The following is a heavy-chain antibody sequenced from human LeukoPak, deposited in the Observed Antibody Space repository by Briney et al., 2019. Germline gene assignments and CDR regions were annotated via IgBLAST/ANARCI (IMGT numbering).Heavy chain of an antibody. CDR3: ARKVGASPSWFDP. V-gene: IGHV4-34*01. J-gene: IGHJ5*02. Sequence: SETLSLTCAVYGGSFSGYYWGWIRQSPGKGLEWIGEISKSASSNYNPSLKSRVILSFDTSKTQFFLKLSSVTAADTAVYYCARKVGASPSWFDPWGQGALVTVSS. D-gene: IGHD1-26*01. CDR1: GGSFSGYY. CDR2: ISKSASS.